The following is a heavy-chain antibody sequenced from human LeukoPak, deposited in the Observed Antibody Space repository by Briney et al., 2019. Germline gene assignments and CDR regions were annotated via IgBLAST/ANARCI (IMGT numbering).Heavy chain of an antibody. V-gene: IGHV4-34*01. CDR3: ARPPDP. J-gene: IGHJ5*02. CDR1: GFTFSSYW. CDR2: INHSGST. Sequence: GSLRLSCAASGFTFSSYWMSWVRQAPGKGLEWIGEINHSGSTNYNPSLKSRVTISVDTSKNQFSLKLSSVTAADTAIYYCARPPDPWGQGTLVTVSS.